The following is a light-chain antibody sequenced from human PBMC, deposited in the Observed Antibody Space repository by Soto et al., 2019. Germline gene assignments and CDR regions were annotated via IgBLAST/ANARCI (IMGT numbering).Light chain of an antibody. CDR2: GAS. J-gene: IGKJ5*01. V-gene: IGKV3-15*01. Sequence: EIVMTQSPATLSVSPGERATLSCRASQSISNNVAWYQQKRGQAPRLLIYGASTRATGIPARFSGSWSGTEFTLTISSLQSEDFAVYSCQQYNNWPPLSLGQGTRRETK. CDR3: QQYNNWPPLS. CDR1: QSISNN.